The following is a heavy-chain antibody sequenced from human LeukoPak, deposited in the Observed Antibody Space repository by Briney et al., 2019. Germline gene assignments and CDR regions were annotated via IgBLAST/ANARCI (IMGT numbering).Heavy chain of an antibody. Sequence: TGGSLRLSCAASGFTFSSYWMHWVRQAPGKGLVWVSRISSDGSSTSYADSVKGRFTIPRDNAKNTLYLQMNSLRAEDTAVYYCARDFGYWGQGTLVTVSS. CDR3: ARDFGY. V-gene: IGHV3-74*01. CDR1: GFTFSSYW. CDR2: ISSDGSST. D-gene: IGHD3-10*01. J-gene: IGHJ4*02.